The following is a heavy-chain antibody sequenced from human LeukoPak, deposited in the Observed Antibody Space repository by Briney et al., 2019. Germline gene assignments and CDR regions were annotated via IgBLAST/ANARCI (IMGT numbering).Heavy chain of an antibody. J-gene: IGHJ5*02. CDR2: ISSSSSYI. D-gene: IGHD6-6*01. CDR1: GFTFSSYS. Sequence: PGRSLRLSCAASGFTFSSYSMNWVRQAPGKGLEWVSSISSSSSYIYYADSVKGRFTISRDNAKNSLYLQMNSLRAEDTAVYYCARDTGPGSSSPRRQDNWFDPWGQGTLVTVSS. V-gene: IGHV3-21*01. CDR3: ARDTGPGSSSPRRQDNWFDP.